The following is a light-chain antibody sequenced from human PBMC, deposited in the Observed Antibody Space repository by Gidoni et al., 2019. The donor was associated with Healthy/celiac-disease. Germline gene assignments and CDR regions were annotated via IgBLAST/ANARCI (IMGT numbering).Light chain of an antibody. J-gene: IGKJ3*01. CDR2: KAS. CDR3: QQYNSYPNT. V-gene: IGKV1-5*03. Sequence: DIQMTQSPSNLSASVGDRVTITCLASQSISSWLAWYQQKPGKAPKLLIYKASSLESGVPSRFSGSGSGTEFTLTISSLQPDDFATYYCQQYNSYPNTFGPGTKVDIK. CDR1: QSISSW.